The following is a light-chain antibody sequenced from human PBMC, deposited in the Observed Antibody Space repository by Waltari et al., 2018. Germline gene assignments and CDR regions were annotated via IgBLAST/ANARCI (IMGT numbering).Light chain of an antibody. J-gene: IGLJ2*01. V-gene: IGLV2-14*03. Sequence: QSALTQPASVSGSPGQSITFSCTGTSSDLGTYDYVSWYQQHPGKAPKLMIYDVTKRPSGVSDRFSGSESGNTASLTISGLQAEDEADYYCSSYTTSSTVVFGGGTKVTVL. CDR1: SSDLGTYDY. CDR2: DVT. CDR3: SSYTTSSTVV.